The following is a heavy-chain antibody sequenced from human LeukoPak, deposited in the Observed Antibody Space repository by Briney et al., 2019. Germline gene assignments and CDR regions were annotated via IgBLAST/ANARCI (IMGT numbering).Heavy chain of an antibody. Sequence: ASVKVSCKASGYTFTSYAMHWVRQAPGQRLEWMGWINAGNGNTKYSQKFQGRVTITRDTSASTAYVELSSLRSEDTAVYYCARDPVGWDIVATMDYWGQGTLVTVSS. CDR3: ARDPVGWDIVATMDY. CDR2: INAGNGNT. J-gene: IGHJ4*02. D-gene: IGHD5-12*01. V-gene: IGHV1-3*01. CDR1: GYTFTSYA.